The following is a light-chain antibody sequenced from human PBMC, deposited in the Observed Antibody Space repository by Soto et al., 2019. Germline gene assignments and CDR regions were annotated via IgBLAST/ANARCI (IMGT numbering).Light chain of an antibody. V-gene: IGKV3-11*01. CDR2: DAS. J-gene: IGKJ3*01. Sequence: EIVLTQSPATLSLSPGERATLSCRASQSVSSYLAWYQQKPGQAPRLLIYDASNRATGIPARFSGSGSGTDFTLTISRLEPEDFAVYYCQQRSKSFTFGPGTKVDIK. CDR3: QQRSKSFT. CDR1: QSVSSY.